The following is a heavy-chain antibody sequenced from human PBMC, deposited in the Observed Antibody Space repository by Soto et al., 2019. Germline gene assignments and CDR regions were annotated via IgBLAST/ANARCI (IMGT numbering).Heavy chain of an antibody. D-gene: IGHD2-21*02. CDR1: GFTFSDYA. CDR2: LYGSGGGI. V-gene: IGHV3-23*01. J-gene: IGHJ4*02. CDR3: AKDLVSGDGFLHMDE. Sequence: EVQLLESGGGLVQPGGSLRLSCTASGFTFSDYAMTWVRQAPGKGLECVSGLYGSGGGIQYADSVKGRFTISRDNYRNTLYLQMNSLRDEDTAVYYCAKDLVSGDGFLHMDEWGQGTLVTVSP.